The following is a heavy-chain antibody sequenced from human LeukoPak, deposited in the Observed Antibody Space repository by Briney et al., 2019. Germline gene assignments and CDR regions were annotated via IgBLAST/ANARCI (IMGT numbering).Heavy chain of an antibody. D-gene: IGHD2-21*02. Sequence: GGSLRLSCAASGFTFDDYATHWVRQAPGKGLEWVSGISWNSGSIGYADSVKGRFTISRDNAKNSLYLQMNSLRVEDTAMYYCARDGLRRPPTPYCGGDCPLDYWGQGTLVSVSS. CDR3: ARDGLRRPPTPYCGGDCPLDY. CDR1: GFTFDDYA. V-gene: IGHV3-9*01. J-gene: IGHJ4*02. CDR2: ISWNSGSI.